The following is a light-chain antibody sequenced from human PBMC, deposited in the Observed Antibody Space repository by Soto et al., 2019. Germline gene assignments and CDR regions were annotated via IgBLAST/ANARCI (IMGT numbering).Light chain of an antibody. CDR1: QNIDNK. CDR3: QQFHYWWT. V-gene: IGKV3-15*01. CDR2: DAS. J-gene: IGKJ1*01. Sequence: IVPTQSPSTLSVSPWERATLSCRASQNIDNKLVWYQQKPGQVPRLLIYDASTRATGIPARFSGSGSGTEFTLTISSLQSEDFAFYYCQQFHYWWTFGQGTKVDIK.